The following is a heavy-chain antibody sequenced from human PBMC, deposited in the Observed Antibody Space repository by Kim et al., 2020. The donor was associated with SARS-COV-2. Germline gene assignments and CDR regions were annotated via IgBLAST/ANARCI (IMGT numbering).Heavy chain of an antibody. CDR2: IYYSGST. CDR1: GGSISSGGYY. V-gene: IGHV4-31*03. J-gene: IGHJ6*02. CDR3: ARYSYVHHYYYGMDV. Sequence: SETLSLTCTVSGGSISSGGYYWSWIRQHPGKGLEWIGYIYYSGSTYYNPSLKSRVTISVDTSKNQFSLKLSSVTAADTAVYYCARYSYVHHYYYGMDVWGQGTTVTVSS. D-gene: IGHD5-18*01.